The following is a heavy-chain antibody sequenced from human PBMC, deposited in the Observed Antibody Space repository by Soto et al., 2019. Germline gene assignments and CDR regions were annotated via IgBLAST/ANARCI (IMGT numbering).Heavy chain of an antibody. CDR1: GFTFSNAW. J-gene: IGHJ6*02. CDR3: TTDVNDGSGSYPLQEAYYYYYYGMDV. V-gene: IGHV3-15*07. Sequence: GGSLRLSCAASGFTFSNAWMNWVRQAPGKGLEWVGRIKSKTDGGTTDYAAPVKGRFTISRDDSKNTLYLQMNSLKTEDTAVYYCTTDVNDGSGSYPLQEAYYYYYYGMDVWGQGTTVTVSS. CDR2: IKSKTDGGTT. D-gene: IGHD3-10*01.